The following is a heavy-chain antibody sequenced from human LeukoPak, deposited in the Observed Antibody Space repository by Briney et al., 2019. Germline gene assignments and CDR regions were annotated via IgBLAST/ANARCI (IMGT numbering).Heavy chain of an antibody. CDR3: ARDKGRFPGVTTRGYYYYMDV. CDR1: GYSISSVSY. CDR2: IYTSGST. J-gene: IGHJ6*03. D-gene: IGHD4-17*01. Sequence: SETLSLTCTVSGYSISSVSYWGWIRQPAGKGLEWIGRIYTSGSTNYNPSLKSRVTMSVDTSKNQFSLKLSSVTAADTAVYYCARDKGRFPGVTTRGYYYYMDVWGKGTTVTISS. V-gene: IGHV4-4*07.